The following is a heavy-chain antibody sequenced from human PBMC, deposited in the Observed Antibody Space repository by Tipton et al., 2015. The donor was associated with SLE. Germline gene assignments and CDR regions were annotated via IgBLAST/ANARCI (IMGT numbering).Heavy chain of an antibody. Sequence: TLSLTCTVSGGSISSYYWSWIRQPPGKGLEWIGYVYYSGSTNYNPSLKSRVTISMDPSKNQFSLNLTAVTAADTAVYFCARKSDTGDPIWGQGTMVTVSS. V-gene: IGHV4-59*01. CDR1: GGSISSYY. D-gene: IGHD3-16*01. J-gene: IGHJ3*02. CDR3: ARKSDTGDPI. CDR2: VYYSGST.